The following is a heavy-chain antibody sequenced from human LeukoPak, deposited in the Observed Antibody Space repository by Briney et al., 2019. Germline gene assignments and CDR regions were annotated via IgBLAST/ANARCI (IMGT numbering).Heavy chain of an antibody. CDR1: GFTFSSYA. D-gene: IGHD3-22*01. CDR3: AKDMVRGITMIVVVITGFDY. J-gene: IGHJ4*02. Sequence: GGSLRLSCAASGFTFSSYAMSWVRQAPGKGLEWVSAISGNGGSTYYADSVKGRFTISRDNSKNTLYLQMNSLRAEDTAVYYCAKDMVRGITMIVVVITGFDYWGQGTLVTVSS. CDR2: ISGNGGST. V-gene: IGHV3-23*01.